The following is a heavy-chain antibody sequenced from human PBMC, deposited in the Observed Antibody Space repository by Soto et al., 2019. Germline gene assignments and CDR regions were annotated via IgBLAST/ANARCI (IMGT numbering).Heavy chain of an antibody. Sequence: QVQLVQSGAEEKKPGASVKVSCKASGYTFTSYAMHWVRQAPGQRLEWMGWINAGNGNTKYSQKFQGRVTITRDTTASTSYMELSSLRSEDTAVYYCAGGMGWYPPFDYWGQGTLVTVSS. CDR2: INAGNGNT. CDR3: AGGMGWYPPFDY. D-gene: IGHD6-19*01. J-gene: IGHJ4*02. CDR1: GYTFTSYA. V-gene: IGHV1-3*05.